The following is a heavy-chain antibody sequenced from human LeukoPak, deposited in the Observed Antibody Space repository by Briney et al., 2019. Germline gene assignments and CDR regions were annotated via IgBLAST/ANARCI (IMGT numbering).Heavy chain of an antibody. V-gene: IGHV4-34*01. J-gene: IGHJ4*02. CDR1: GGSFSGYY. Sequence: SETLSLTCAVYGGSFSGYYWSWIRQPPGKGLEWIGEINHSGSTNYNPSLKSRVTISVDTSKNQFSLKLSSVTAADTAVYYCYGMTTVTYFDYWGQGTLVTVSS. CDR3: YGMTTVTYFDY. D-gene: IGHD4-17*01. CDR2: INHSGST.